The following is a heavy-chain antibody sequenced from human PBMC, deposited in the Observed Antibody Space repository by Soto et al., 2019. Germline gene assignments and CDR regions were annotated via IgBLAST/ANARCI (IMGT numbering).Heavy chain of an antibody. J-gene: IGHJ4*02. CDR3: ANSEDYYDSSGYSAY. CDR2: ISYDGSNK. D-gene: IGHD3-22*01. CDR1: GFTFSSYG. Sequence: GGSLRLSCAASGFTFSSYGMHWVRQAPGKGLEWVAVISYDGSNKYYADSVKGRFTISRDNSKNTLYLQMNSLRAEDTAVYYCANSEDYYDSSGYSAYWGKGTLVTVSS. V-gene: IGHV3-30*18.